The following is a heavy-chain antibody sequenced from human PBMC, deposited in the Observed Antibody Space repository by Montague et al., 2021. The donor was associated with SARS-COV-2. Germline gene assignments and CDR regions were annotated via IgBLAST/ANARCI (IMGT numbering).Heavy chain of an antibody. Sequence: PALVTPTQTLTLTCTFSGFSLSTSGMCVSWIRQPPGKALEWLALIDWDDDKYYSTSLKTRLTISKDTSKSQVVLTMTNMDPVDTATYYCARIRDYDILTGSYSGFDYWGQGTLVTVSS. V-gene: IGHV2-70*01. D-gene: IGHD3-9*01. J-gene: IGHJ4*02. CDR1: GFSLSTSGMC. CDR3: ARIRDYDILTGSYSGFDY. CDR2: IDWDDDK.